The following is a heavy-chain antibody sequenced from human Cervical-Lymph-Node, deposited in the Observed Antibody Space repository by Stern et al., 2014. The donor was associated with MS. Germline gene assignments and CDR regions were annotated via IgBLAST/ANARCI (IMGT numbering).Heavy chain of an antibody. CDR2: IWYDGSNK. CDR1: GFTFSSYG. Sequence: VQLVESGGGVVQPGRSLRLSCAASGFTFSSYGMHWVRQAPGKGLEWVAVIWYDGSNKYYADSVKDRFTISRDNSKNTLYLQMNSLRAEDTAVYYCARDTNMIVVVYYFDYWGQGTLVTVSS. CDR3: ARDTNMIVVVYYFDY. J-gene: IGHJ4*02. D-gene: IGHD3-22*01. V-gene: IGHV3-33*01.